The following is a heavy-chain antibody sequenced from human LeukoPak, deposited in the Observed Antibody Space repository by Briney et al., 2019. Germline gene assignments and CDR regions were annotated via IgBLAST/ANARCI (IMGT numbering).Heavy chain of an antibody. CDR3: ARVGCSSTSCSPAEDYYYYYMDV. CDR1: GFTFSSYS. J-gene: IGHJ6*03. CDR2: ISSSSSYI. V-gene: IGHV3-21*01. D-gene: IGHD2-2*01. Sequence: GGSLRLSCAASGFTFSSYSMNWVRQAPGKGLEWVSSISSSSSYIYYADSVKGRFTISRDNAKNSLYLQMNSLRAEDTAVYYCARVGCSSTSCSPAEDYYYYYMDVWGKGTTVTVSS.